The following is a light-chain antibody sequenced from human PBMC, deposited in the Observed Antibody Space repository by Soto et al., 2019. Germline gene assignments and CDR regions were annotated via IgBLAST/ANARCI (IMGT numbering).Light chain of an antibody. CDR2: GAS. CDR1: HSISSF. V-gene: IGKV1-39*01. J-gene: IGKJ2*01. Sequence: DFQLTQSPSSLSASVGDRVTITCRASHSISSFLNWYQQKPGKAPRLLIYGASSLQRGVPSRFCGSGSGTEFTLTISSLQPEDFATYYCQQLSNSLMSTFGQGTHLEIK. CDR3: QQLSNSLMST.